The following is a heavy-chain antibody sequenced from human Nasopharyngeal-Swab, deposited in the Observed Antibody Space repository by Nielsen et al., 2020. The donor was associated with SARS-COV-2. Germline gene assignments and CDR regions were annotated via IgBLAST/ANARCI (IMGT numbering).Heavy chain of an antibody. V-gene: IGHV3-23*01. J-gene: IGHJ4*02. CDR2: ISGSGGST. CDR1: GFTFSSYA. Sequence: GESLKISCAASGFTFSSYAMSWVRQAPGKGPEWVSAISGSGGSTYYADSVKGRFTISRDNSKNTLYPQMNSLRAEDTAVYYCAKALLHIVVVTAPGGYWGQGTLVTVSS. D-gene: IGHD2-21*02. CDR3: AKALLHIVVVTAPGGY.